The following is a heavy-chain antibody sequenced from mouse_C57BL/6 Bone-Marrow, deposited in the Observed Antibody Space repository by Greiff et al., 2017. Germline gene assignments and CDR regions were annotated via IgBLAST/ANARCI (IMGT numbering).Heavy chain of an antibody. V-gene: IGHV1-55*01. CDR2: IYPGSGST. CDR3: ARDIYYGYDDWFAY. Sequence: VQLQQPGAELVKPGASVKMSCKASGYTFTSYWITWVKQRPGQGLEWIGDIYPGSGSTNYNEKFKSNATLTVDTSSSTAYMQLSSLTSEDSAVYYCARDIYYGYDDWFAYWGQGTLVTVSA. CDR1: GYTFTSYW. D-gene: IGHD2-2*01. J-gene: IGHJ3*01.